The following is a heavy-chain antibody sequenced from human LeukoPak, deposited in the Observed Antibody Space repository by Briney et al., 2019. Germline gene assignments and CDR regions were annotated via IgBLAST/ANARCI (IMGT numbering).Heavy chain of an antibody. J-gene: IGHJ4*02. CDR2: INHSGST. D-gene: IGHD3-9*01. Sequence: PSETLSLTCAVYGGSFSGYYWSWIRQPPGKGLEWIGEINHSGSTNYNPSLKSRVTISVDTSKNQFSLKLSSVTAADTAVFYCARVGLTSDYWGQGTLVTVSS. V-gene: IGHV4-34*01. CDR1: GGSFSGYY. CDR3: ARVGLTSDY.